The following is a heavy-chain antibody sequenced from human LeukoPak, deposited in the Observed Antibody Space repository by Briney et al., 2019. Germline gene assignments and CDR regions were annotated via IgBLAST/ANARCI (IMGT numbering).Heavy chain of an antibody. CDR3: ARRPTPGVGATYHFDY. CDR1: GGSFSGYY. D-gene: IGHD1-26*01. CDR2: INHSGST. J-gene: IGHJ4*02. Sequence: SETLSLTCAVYGGSFSGYYWSWIRQPPGKGLEWIGEINHSGSTNYNPSLKSRVTISVDTSKNQFSLKLSSVTAADTAVYYCARRPTPGVGATYHFDYWGQGTLVTVSS. V-gene: IGHV4-34*01.